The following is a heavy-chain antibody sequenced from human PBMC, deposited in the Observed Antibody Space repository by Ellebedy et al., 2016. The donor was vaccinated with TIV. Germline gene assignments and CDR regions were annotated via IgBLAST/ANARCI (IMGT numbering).Heavy chain of an antibody. D-gene: IGHD6-19*01. CDR1: GDSISSSSHF. CDR2: VSYLGGT. Sequence: MPGGSLRLSCAVSGDSISSSSHFWGWIRRPPGKGPQWIATVSYLGGTSYNPSLRSRVTMSVDASKTQFYLRLSSVTAADTGVYYCARVSIGQDRGSYFDSWGQGTLVTVSS. J-gene: IGHJ4*02. CDR3: ARVSIGQDRGSYFDS. V-gene: IGHV4-39*01.